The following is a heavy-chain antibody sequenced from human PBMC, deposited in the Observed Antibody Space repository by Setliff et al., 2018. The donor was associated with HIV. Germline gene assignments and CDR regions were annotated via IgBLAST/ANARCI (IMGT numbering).Heavy chain of an antibody. D-gene: IGHD3-22*01. CDR2: ISWNSGQI. Sequence: PGGSLRLSCAASGFTFDDFAMQWVRQAPGKGLEWVAGISWNSGQIGYADSAKGRFTISRDNAKNSLYLQMNSLRAEDTALYYCARDKFTLIVVPQIWGQGTMVTVSS. CDR1: GFTFDDFA. J-gene: IGHJ3*02. CDR3: ARDKFTLIVVPQI. V-gene: IGHV3-9*01.